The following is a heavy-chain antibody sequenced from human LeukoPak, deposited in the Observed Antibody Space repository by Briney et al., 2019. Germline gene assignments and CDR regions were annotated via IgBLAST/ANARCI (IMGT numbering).Heavy chain of an antibody. CDR2: VRYDGTNK. CDR1: GFTFSTFG. J-gene: IGHJ4*02. Sequence: PGGSLRLSCAASGFAASGFTFSTFGMHWVRQAPGEGLEWVAFVRYDGTNKYYADSVKGRFTISRDNSKNSLYLQMNSLRTEDTALYYCAKDGDQNGRSPLLWFGEPRVGLLDYWGQGTLVTVSS. CDR3: AKDGDQNGRSPLLWFGEPRVGLLDY. D-gene: IGHD3-10*01. V-gene: IGHV3-30*02.